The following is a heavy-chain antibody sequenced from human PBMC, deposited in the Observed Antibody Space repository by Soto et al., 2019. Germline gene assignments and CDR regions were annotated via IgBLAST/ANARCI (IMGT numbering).Heavy chain of an antibody. CDR3: AKGRGGSGSLTPRVDF. CDR1: GFTFNNYA. J-gene: IGHJ4*02. CDR2: ISGGGDTT. V-gene: IGHV3-23*01. Sequence: EVQLLESGGGLVQPGGSLRLSCAASGFTFNNYAMTWVRQAPGKGLEWVSAISGGGDTTSYADSVKGRFTGSRDGSKSTLYLQMSSLRAEDTALYYCAKGRGGSGSLTPRVDFWGQGTLVTVSS. D-gene: IGHD3-10*01.